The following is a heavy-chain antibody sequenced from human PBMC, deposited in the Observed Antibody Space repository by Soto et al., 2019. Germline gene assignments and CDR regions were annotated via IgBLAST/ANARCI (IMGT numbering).Heavy chain of an antibody. J-gene: IGHJ6*02. CDR3: AKDRRSSSWYRPQCMDV. D-gene: IGHD6-13*01. V-gene: IGHV3-23*01. CDR1: GFTFSSYA. CDR2: ISGSGGST. Sequence: PGGSLRLSCAASGFTFSSYAMSWVRQAPGKGLEWVSAISGSGGSTYYADSVKGRFTISRDNSKNTLYLQMNSLRAEDTAVYYCAKDRRSSSWYRPQCMDVWGQGTTVTVSS.